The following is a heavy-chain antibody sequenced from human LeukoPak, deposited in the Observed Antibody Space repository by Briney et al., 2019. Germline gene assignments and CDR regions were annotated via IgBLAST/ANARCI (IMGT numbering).Heavy chain of an antibody. Sequence: GGSLRLSCAASGFTFSSYSMDWVRQAPGKGLEWVSLISGDGNNRYYAGSVKGRFTISRDNRKKSLYLRMNRLRTEDTAFYYCAKGADPLTWRMMTVAGTRFDFWGQGTLVTVSS. CDR2: ISGDGNNR. V-gene: IGHV3-43*02. CDR1: GFTFSSYS. J-gene: IGHJ4*02. CDR3: AKGADPLTWRMMTVAGTRFDF. D-gene: IGHD6-19*01.